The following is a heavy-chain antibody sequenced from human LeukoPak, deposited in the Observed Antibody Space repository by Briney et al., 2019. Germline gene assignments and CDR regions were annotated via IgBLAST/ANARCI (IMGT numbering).Heavy chain of an antibody. CDR2: IYYSGST. J-gene: IGHJ4*02. Sequence: SEPLSISCTVSGGSISSSSYYWGWIRQPPGKGLEWIGSIYYSGSTYYNPSLKSRVTISVDTSKNQFSLKLSSVTAADTAVYYCAREGSGSYYSPLGYWGQGTLVTVSS. D-gene: IGHD3-10*01. CDR3: AREGSGSYYSPLGY. V-gene: IGHV4-39*07. CDR1: GGSISSSSYY.